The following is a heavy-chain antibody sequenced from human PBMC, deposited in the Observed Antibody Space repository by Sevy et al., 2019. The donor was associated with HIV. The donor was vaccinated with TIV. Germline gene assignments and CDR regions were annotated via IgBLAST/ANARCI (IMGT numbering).Heavy chain of an antibody. V-gene: IGHV4-39*02. CDR1: GGSISSSGSF. CDR3: AKIFAH. Sequence: SETLSLTCNVSGGSISSSGSFWGWIRQSPGKGLEWIGDISYVGKTNYNPSLRGRVTLSRDTSNNHFSLGLKYVSAAETGVYYCAKIFAHWGQGTLVTVSS. CDR2: ISYVGKT. J-gene: IGHJ5*02.